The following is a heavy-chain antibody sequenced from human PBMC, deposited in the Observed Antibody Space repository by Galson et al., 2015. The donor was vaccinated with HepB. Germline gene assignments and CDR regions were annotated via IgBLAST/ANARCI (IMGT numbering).Heavy chain of an antibody. J-gene: IGHJ4*02. D-gene: IGHD3-3*02. Sequence: SLRLSCAASGFTVSSNYMSWVRQAPGKGLEWVSVIYSGGSTYYADSVKGRFTISRDNSKNTLYLQMNSLRAEDTAVYYCARALRDSFFPYLGSWGQGTLVTVSS. V-gene: IGHV3-53*01. CDR1: GFTVSSNY. CDR2: IYSGGST. CDR3: ARALRDSFFPYLGS.